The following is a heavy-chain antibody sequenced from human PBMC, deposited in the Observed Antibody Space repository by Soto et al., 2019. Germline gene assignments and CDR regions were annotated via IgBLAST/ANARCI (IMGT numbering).Heavy chain of an antibody. CDR3: ARQNDYGDYGPYAATNWFDP. CDR2: IYYSGST. V-gene: IGHV4-39*01. CDR1: GGSLSSSSYY. Sequence: SETLSLTCPVAGGSLSSSSYYWGWIRQPPGKGLEWIGSIYYSGSTYYNPSLKSRVTISVDTSKNQFSLKLSSVTAADTAVYYCARQNDYGDYGPYAATNWFDPWGQGTLVTVSS. D-gene: IGHD4-17*01. J-gene: IGHJ5*02.